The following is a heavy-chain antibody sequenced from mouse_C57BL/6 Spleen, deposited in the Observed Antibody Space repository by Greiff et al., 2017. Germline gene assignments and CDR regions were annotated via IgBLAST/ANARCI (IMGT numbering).Heavy chain of an antibody. J-gene: IGHJ4*01. CDR3: ARAYAMDY. CDR1: GFTFSSYA. Sequence: EVKLMESGGGLVKPGGSLKLSCAASGFTFSSYAMSWVRQTPEKRLEWVATISDGGSYTYYPDNVKGRFTISRDNAKNNLYLQMSHLKSDDTAMYYCARAYAMDYWGQGTSVTVSS. V-gene: IGHV5-4*03. CDR2: ISDGGSYT.